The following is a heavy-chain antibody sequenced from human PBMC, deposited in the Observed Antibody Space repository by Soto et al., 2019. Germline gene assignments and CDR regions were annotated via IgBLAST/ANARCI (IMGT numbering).Heavy chain of an antibody. J-gene: IGHJ6*02. CDR3: ARDFWSGYYTENYGMDV. CDR1: GYTFTSYG. V-gene: IGHV1-18*01. D-gene: IGHD3-3*01. Sequence: ASVKVSCKASGYTFTSYGIRWVRQAPGQGLEWMGWISAYNGNTNYAQKLQGRVTMTTDTSTSTAYMELRSLRSDDTAVYYCARDFWSGYYTENYGMDVWGQGTTVTVSS. CDR2: ISAYNGNT.